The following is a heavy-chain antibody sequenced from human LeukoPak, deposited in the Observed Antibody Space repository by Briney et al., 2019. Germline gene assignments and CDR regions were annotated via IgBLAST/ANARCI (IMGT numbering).Heavy chain of an antibody. Sequence: SETLSLTCTVSGFSITSGHYWGWIRQPPGKGLEWIGSIYLSGTTYYNPSLKSRVTLSVDTSKNQFSLKLSSVTAADTALYYCARIFISSGYSSFFDTWRQGSLVTVSS. J-gene: IGHJ4*02. CDR1: GFSITSGHY. CDR2: IYLSGTT. CDR3: ARIFISSGYSSFFDT. V-gene: IGHV4-38-2*02. D-gene: IGHD3-3*01.